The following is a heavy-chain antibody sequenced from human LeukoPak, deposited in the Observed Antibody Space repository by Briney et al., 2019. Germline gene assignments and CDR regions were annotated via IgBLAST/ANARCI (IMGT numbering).Heavy chain of an antibody. D-gene: IGHD3-22*01. CDR2: IYYSGST. CDR3: ARLGYESSRSGFDY. J-gene: IGHJ4*02. Sequence: WETLSLTCTVSGGSISSSSYYWGWIRQPPGKGLEWIGSIYYSGSTYYNPSLKRRDTISVDTSKNQFALKLSSVTAADTAVYYCARLGYESSRSGFDYWGQASLATDSS. V-gene: IGHV4-39*01. CDR1: GGSISSSSYY.